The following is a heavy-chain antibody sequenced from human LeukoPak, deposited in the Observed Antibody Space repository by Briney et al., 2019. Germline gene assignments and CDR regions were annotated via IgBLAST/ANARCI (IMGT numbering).Heavy chain of an antibody. Sequence: GGSLRLSCAVSGFTVSSNHVAWVRLAPGKGLEWVSIIYTAGNTYYADSVKGRFTISRDNSKDTLYLQMNSLRAEDTAVYFCARARRCGLYDDYGACFDYWGQGTLVTVSS. CDR2: IYTAGNT. CDR3: ARARRCGLYDDYGACFDY. D-gene: IGHD4-17*01. CDR1: GFTVSSNH. J-gene: IGHJ4*02. V-gene: IGHV3-53*01.